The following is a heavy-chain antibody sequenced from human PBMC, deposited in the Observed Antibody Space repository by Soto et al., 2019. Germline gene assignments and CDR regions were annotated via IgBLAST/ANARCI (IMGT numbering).Heavy chain of an antibody. CDR1: GYSISNGYY. CDR2: VYQTVST. V-gene: IGHV4-38-2*02. Sequence: PSDTLSLTCTVSGYSISNGYYWAWIRQSPGKGLEWIGSVYQTVSTYYNPSLESRVTILVDIAKNHFSLRLNSVTAADTAVYFCAREKGHSNPFDFWGPGMLVTVSS. D-gene: IGHD4-4*01. CDR3: AREKGHSNPFDF. J-gene: IGHJ4*02.